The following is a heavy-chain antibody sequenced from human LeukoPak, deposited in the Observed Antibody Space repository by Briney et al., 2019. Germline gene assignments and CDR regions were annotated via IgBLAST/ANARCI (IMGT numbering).Heavy chain of an antibody. CDR3: AKSLPGSGSYDH. D-gene: IGHD3-10*01. CDR2: MTNSGGST. J-gene: IGHJ4*02. Sequence: GGSLRLSCAASGFTFTSCAMSWVRQAPGKGLEWVSTMTNSGGSTYYADSVKGRFTISRDNSKNTLYLQMNGLRAEDTAIYYCAKSLPGSGSYDHWGQGTLVTVSS. CDR1: GFTFTSCA. V-gene: IGHV3-23*01.